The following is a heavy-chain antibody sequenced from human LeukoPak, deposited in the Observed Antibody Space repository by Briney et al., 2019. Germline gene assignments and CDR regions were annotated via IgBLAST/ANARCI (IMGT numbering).Heavy chain of an antibody. Sequence: GGSLRLSCAASGFTFSTYSMNWVRQAPGKGLEWVSSISSNGNYIYYADSVKGRFTISRDNAKNSLYLQMNSLRAEDTAMYYCARDPTVTTSFFDYWGQGTLVTVSS. CDR3: ARDPTVTTSFFDY. CDR2: ISSNGNYI. J-gene: IGHJ4*02. CDR1: GFTFSTYS. V-gene: IGHV3-21*01. D-gene: IGHD4-17*01.